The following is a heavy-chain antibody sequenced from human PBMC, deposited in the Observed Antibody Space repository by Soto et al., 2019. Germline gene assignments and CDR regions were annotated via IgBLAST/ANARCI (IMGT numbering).Heavy chain of an antibody. CDR1: GFTFSSYA. V-gene: IGHV3-23*01. J-gene: IGHJ4*02. CDR3: AKSFRSGLLWFGELSTVDY. CDR2: ISDRGDRT. Sequence: EVQVLESGGGLVQPGGSLRLSCAASGFTFSSYAMNWVRQAPGKGLEWVSAISDRGDRTYFTDSVKGRFTISRDNSKNTLYLQMNSLRAEDTAVDYCAKSFRSGLLWFGELSTVDYWGQGTLVIVSS. D-gene: IGHD3-10*01.